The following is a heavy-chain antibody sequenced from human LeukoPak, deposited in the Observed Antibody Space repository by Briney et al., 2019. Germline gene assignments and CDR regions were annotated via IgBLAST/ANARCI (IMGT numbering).Heavy chain of an antibody. CDR3: ARDIQGSWSHFFDY. J-gene: IGHJ4*02. Sequence: PGGSLRLSCAASGFTFSTYAMHWVRQAPGKGLEWGAAISYDGSRKYYADFLEGGFTTPRDNSKNTLYLQLNSLRREDTAMYYCARDIQGSWSHFFDYWGQGTLVTVSS. CDR2: ISYDGSRK. V-gene: IGHV3-30-3*01. D-gene: IGHD6-13*01. CDR1: GFTFSTYA.